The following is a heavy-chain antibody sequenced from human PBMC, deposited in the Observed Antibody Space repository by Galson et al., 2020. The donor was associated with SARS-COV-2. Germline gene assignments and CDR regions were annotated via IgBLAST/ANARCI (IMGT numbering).Heavy chain of an antibody. D-gene: IGHD6-19*01. CDR2: VYTSGPT. J-gene: IGHJ5*02. CDR1: GGSISGGNYA. V-gene: IGHV4-61*02. CDR3: ARGTPLAGLFWFDP. Sequence: SETLSLTCSVSGGSISGGNYAWTWIRQPAGKPLEWIGRVYTSGPTNYNPSLKSRVTISFDTSRNQFSLNLISVTAADTAIYYCARGTPLAGLFWFDPWGQGTQVTVSS.